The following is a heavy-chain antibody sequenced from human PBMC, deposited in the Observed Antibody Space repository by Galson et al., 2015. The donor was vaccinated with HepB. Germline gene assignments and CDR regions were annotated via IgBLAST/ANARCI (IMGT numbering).Heavy chain of an antibody. CDR3: ARDFRASYYTPIDFDY. CDR2: ISSSSSTI. Sequence: SLRLSCAASGFTFSSYSMNWVRQAPGKGLEWVSYISSSSSTIYYADSVKGRFTISRDNAKNSLYLQMNSLRDEDTAVYYCARDFRASYYTPIDFDYWGQGTLVTVSS. V-gene: IGHV3-48*02. J-gene: IGHJ4*02. D-gene: IGHD1-26*01. CDR1: GFTFSSYS.